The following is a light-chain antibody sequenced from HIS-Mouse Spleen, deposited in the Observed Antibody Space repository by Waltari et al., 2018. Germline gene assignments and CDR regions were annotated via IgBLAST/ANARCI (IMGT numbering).Light chain of an antibody. J-gene: IGKJ1*01. V-gene: IGKV1-9*01. Sequence: DIQLTQSPSFLSASVGDRVNITCRASQGISSSLAWYQQKPGKAPTLLIYAASTLQSGVPSRFSGSGSGTEFTLTISSLQPEDFATYYCQQLNSYPPTFGQGTKVEIK. CDR1: QGISSS. CDR3: QQLNSYPPT. CDR2: AAS.